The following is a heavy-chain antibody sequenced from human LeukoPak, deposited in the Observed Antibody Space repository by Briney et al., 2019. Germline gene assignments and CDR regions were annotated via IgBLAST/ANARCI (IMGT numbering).Heavy chain of an antibody. V-gene: IGHV4-4*07. J-gene: IGHJ4*02. D-gene: IGHD3-10*01. CDR2: IYTSGST. Sequence: SETLSLTCTVSGGSISIYYWSWIRQPAGKGLEWIGRIYTSGSTNYNPSLKSRVTMSVDTSKNQFSLKLSSVTAADTAVYYCARGSSLTMVRGENFDYWGQGTLVTVSS. CDR1: GGSISIYY. CDR3: ARGSSLTMVRGENFDY.